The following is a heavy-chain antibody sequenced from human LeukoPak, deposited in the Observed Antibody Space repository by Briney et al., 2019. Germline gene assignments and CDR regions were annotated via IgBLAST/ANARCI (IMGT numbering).Heavy chain of an antibody. Sequence: RTGGSLRLSCAASGFTFSSYAMSWVRQAPGRGLEWVSAISGSGVSTYYADSVKGRVTISRDNSKNTLYLQMNSLRAEDTAVYYCAKGPLRGYCSGGSCYDDAFDIWGQGTMVTVSS. CDR2: ISGSGVST. CDR1: GFTFSSYA. V-gene: IGHV3-23*01. D-gene: IGHD2-15*01. CDR3: AKGPLRGYCSGGSCYDDAFDI. J-gene: IGHJ3*02.